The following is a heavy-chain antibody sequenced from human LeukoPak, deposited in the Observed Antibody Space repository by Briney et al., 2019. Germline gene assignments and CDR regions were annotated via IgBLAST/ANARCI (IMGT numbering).Heavy chain of an antibody. V-gene: IGHV6-1*01. Sequence: SQTLSLTCAISGDSFSSNSAAWDWIRQSPSRGLEWLGRTYYGSTWYNDYAVGVKSRITINSDTSKNQLSLHLNSVTPEDTAVYYCARDVQKRGAFDIWGQGTMVTASS. CDR3: ARDVQKRGAFDI. CDR1: GDSFSSNSAA. J-gene: IGHJ3*02. CDR2: TYYGSTWYN.